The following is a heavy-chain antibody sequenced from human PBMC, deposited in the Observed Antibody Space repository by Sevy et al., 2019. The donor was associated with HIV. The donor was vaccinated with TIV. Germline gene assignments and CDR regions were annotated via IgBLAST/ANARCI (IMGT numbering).Heavy chain of an antibody. CDR2: ISAYNGNT. J-gene: IGHJ5*02. CDR3: ARTNYDILTGYYNNWFDP. CDR1: GYTFTSYG. Sequence: ASVKVSCKASGYTFTSYGISWVRQAPGPGLEWMGWISAYNGNTNYAQKLQGRVTMTTDTSTSTAYMELRSLRSDDTAVYYCARTNYDILTGYYNNWFDPWGQGALVTVSS. D-gene: IGHD3-9*01. V-gene: IGHV1-18*01.